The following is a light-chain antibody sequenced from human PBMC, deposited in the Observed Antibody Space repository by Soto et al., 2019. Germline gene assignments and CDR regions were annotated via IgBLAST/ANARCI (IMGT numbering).Light chain of an antibody. Sequence: DIQMTQSPSSLSASVGDRVTITCRANQSISSYLNWYQQKPGKAPKLLIYAASSLQSGVPSRFSGSGSGTDFTLTISRQQPEDFPTYYCQQSYSTPGTFGQGTKVEIK. J-gene: IGKJ1*01. V-gene: IGKV1-39*01. CDR3: QQSYSTPGT. CDR2: AAS. CDR1: QSISSY.